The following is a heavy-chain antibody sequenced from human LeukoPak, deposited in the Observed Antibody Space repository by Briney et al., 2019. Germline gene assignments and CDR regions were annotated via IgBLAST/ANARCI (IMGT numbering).Heavy chain of an antibody. Sequence: GGSLRLSCAASGFTFGSYGMHWVRQAPGKGLEWVAFIRYDGSNKYYADSVKGRFTISRDNSKNTLYLQMNSLRAEDTAVYYCAKDLVYSSSSPDAFDIWGQGTMVTVSS. J-gene: IGHJ3*02. CDR2: IRYDGSNK. D-gene: IGHD6-6*01. CDR3: AKDLVYSSSSPDAFDI. CDR1: GFTFGSYG. V-gene: IGHV3-30*02.